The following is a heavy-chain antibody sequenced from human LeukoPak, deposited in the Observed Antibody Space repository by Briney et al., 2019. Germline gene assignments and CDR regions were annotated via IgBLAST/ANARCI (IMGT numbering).Heavy chain of an antibody. Sequence: PGGSLRLSCVASGFTFSSYAMHWVRQAPGKGLEWVAVISHDGSNKYYADSVKGRFTISRDNSKNTLYLQMNSLRAEDTAVYYCARDRVGATDYFDYWGQGTLVTVSS. CDR2: ISHDGSNK. D-gene: IGHD1-26*01. CDR3: ARDRVGATDYFDY. J-gene: IGHJ4*02. V-gene: IGHV3-30-3*01. CDR1: GFTFSSYA.